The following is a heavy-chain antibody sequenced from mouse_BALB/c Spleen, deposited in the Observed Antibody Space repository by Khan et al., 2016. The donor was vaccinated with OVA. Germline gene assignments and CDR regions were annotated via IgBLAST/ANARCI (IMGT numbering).Heavy chain of an antibody. Sequence: QVQLQQPGAELVKPGASVKLSCKASGYTFTSYSMHWVKQRPGQGLEWIGEINPSNGRTNYNEKFKSKATLTVDKSSSTAYMQLSSLTSEDSAVYYCAREFAYYYGSSYSYWGQGTTLTVSS. J-gene: IGHJ2*01. CDR1: GYTFTSYS. D-gene: IGHD1-1*01. V-gene: IGHV1S81*02. CDR3: AREFAYYYGSSYSY. CDR2: INPSNGRT.